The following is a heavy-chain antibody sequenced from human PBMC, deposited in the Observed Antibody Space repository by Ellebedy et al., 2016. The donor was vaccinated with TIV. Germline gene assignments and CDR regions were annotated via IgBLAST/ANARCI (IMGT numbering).Heavy chain of an antibody. CDR3: ARAAVAGEFDY. CDR1: GGTFSSYA. J-gene: IGHJ4*02. V-gene: IGHV1-69*13. Sequence: ASVKVSCKASGGTFSSYAISWVRQAPGQGLEWMGGIIPIFGTANYAQTFQGRVTITADESTSTAYMELSSLRSDDTAVYYCARAAVAGEFDYWGQGTLVTVSS. D-gene: IGHD6-19*01. CDR2: IIPIFGTA.